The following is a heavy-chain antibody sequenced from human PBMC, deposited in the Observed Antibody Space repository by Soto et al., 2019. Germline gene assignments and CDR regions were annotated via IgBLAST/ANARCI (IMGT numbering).Heavy chain of an antibody. Sequence: QVQLEQSGAEVKKPGSSVKVSCKASGGTFRNSAISWVRQAPVQGLEWLGGIMPIFRTPDYSQKFQGRVTVTADDSTSTAYKALRGLRSDDTAVYYCARDNDRPQIGWNYYYILDVWGQGTTVNVSS. CDR2: IMPIFRTP. CDR1: GGTFRNSA. CDR3: ARDNDRPQIGWNYYYILDV. D-gene: IGHD1-1*01. J-gene: IGHJ6*02. V-gene: IGHV1-69*12.